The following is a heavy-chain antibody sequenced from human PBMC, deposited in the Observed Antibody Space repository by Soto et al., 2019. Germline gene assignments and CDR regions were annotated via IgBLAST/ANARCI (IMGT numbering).Heavy chain of an antibody. CDR1: GFTFSSYA. V-gene: IGHV3-23*01. J-gene: IGHJ4*02. CDR2: ISGSGGST. CDR3: AKGSSGWYERFDY. Sequence: EVQLLESGGGLVQPGGSLRLSCAASGFTFSSYAMNWVRQAPGKGLEWVSAISGSGGSTYYADSVKGRFTISRDNSKNTLYLQMNSLRAEVTAVYYCAKGSSGWYERFDYWGQGTLVTVSS. D-gene: IGHD6-19*01.